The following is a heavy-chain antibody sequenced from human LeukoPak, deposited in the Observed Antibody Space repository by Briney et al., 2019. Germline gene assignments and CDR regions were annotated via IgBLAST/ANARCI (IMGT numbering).Heavy chain of an antibody. CDR2: IYHSGST. CDR1: GGSISSGGYS. D-gene: IGHD1-26*01. J-gene: IGHJ4*02. CDR3: ARARGYFGY. V-gene: IGHV4-30-2*01. Sequence: MPSETLSLTCAVSGGSISSGGYSWSWIRQPPGKGLEWIGYIYHSGSTYYNPSLKSRVTISVDRSKNQFSLKPSSVTAADTAVYYCARARGYFGYWGQGTLVTVSS.